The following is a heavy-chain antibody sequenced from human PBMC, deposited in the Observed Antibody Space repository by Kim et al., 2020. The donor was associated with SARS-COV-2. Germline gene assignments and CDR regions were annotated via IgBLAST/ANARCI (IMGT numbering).Heavy chain of an antibody. CDR3: ARERNPMSTVTTTFDP. CDR2: VSPYNGNT. CDR1: GYTFKSYV. D-gene: IGHD4-17*01. J-gene: IGHJ5*02. V-gene: IGHV1-18*01. Sequence: ASVKVSCKSSGYTFKSYVISWVRQAPGQGLEWMGWVSPYNGNTKYAQTFQGRVTITTDTSANTAYMELMSLTSDDTAVYYCARERNPMSTVTTTFDPSGQ.